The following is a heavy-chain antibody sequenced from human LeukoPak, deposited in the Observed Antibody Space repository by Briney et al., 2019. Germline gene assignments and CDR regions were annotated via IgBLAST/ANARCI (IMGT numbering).Heavy chain of an antibody. D-gene: IGHD6-6*01. J-gene: IGHJ6*03. CDR3: VRWTFDFSIAARPYYYYYYMDV. CDR1: GGSFSGYY. Sequence: SETLTLICAVYGGSFSGYYWSWIRQPPGKGLEWIGEINHSGSTNYNPSLKSRVTISVDTSKNQYSLKLSSVTAADTAVYYCVRWTFDFSIAARPYYYYYYMDVWGKGTTVTVSS. CDR2: INHSGST. V-gene: IGHV4-34*01.